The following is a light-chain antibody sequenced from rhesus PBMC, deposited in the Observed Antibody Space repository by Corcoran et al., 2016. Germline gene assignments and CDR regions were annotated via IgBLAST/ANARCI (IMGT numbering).Light chain of an antibody. CDR2: DSS. Sequence: IVLTQSPANLSLSPGEGGTLSCRARQRVSSLAWYQQKLAQAPRLLIYDSSNRATGIPVRFSGSGSGTEVTLTISSLEPEDVGVYFCHQYSNWPRFGQGTKVEIK. CDR3: HQYSNWPR. V-gene: IGKV3-35*01. CDR1: QRVSS. J-gene: IGKJ2*01.